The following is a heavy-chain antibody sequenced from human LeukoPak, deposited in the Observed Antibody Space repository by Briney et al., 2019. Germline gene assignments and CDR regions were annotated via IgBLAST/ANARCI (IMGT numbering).Heavy chain of an antibody. CDR2: ITAYDGNT. Sequence: ASVKVSCKASGYTFSRYGITWVRQAPGQGLEWMGWITAYDGNTNFAQNFQARVTMTTDTSTTTAYMELRSLRSDDTAVYYCARQSFIAEDNWNYVLNGDDALDIWGQGTMVTVSS. D-gene: IGHD1-7*01. CDR1: GYTFSRYG. J-gene: IGHJ3*02. CDR3: ARQSFIAEDNWNYVLNGDDALDI. V-gene: IGHV1-18*01.